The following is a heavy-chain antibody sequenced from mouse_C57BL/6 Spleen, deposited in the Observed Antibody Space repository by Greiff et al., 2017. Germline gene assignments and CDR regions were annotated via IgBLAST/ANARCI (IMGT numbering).Heavy chain of an antibody. CDR3: ARGTVDY. J-gene: IGHJ2*01. D-gene: IGHD3-3*01. Sequence: VQLQQPGAELVKPGASVKLSCKASGYTFTSYWMQWVKQRPGQGLEWIGEIDPSDSYTNYNQKFKGKATLTVDTSSSTAYMQLSSLTSEDSAVYYCARGTVDYWGQGTTLTVSS. CDR2: IDPSDSYT. CDR1: GYTFTSYW. V-gene: IGHV1-50*01.